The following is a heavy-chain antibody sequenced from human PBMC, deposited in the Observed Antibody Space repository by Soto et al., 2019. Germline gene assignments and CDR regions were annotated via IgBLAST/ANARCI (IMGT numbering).Heavy chain of an antibody. V-gene: IGHV4-4*02. Sequence: QVQLQESGPGLVKPSGTLSLTCAVSGGSIRSSSWWTLLRQSPGKGLEWIGEIYHAGRPNYNPSFQSRVTISADTSKNFFSLRLTSVTAADTAIYYCARASSFRGDFHVWGQGTAVTISS. D-gene: IGHD2-21*02. J-gene: IGHJ3*01. CDR1: GGSIRSSSW. CDR2: IYHAGRP. CDR3: ARASSFRGDFHV.